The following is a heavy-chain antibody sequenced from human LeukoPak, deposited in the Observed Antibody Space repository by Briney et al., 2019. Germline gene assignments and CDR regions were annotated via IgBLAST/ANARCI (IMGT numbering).Heavy chain of an antibody. V-gene: IGHV4-59*08. CDR1: GGSFSGYY. CDR2: IYYSGST. Sequence: SETLSLTCAVYGGSFSGYYWSWIRQPPGKGLEWIGYIYYSGSTNYNPSLKSRVTISVDTSKNQFSLKLSSVTAADTAVYYCARHKGYCSSTSCYFVDYWGQGTLVTVSS. D-gene: IGHD2-2*01. CDR3: ARHKGYCSSTSCYFVDY. J-gene: IGHJ4*02.